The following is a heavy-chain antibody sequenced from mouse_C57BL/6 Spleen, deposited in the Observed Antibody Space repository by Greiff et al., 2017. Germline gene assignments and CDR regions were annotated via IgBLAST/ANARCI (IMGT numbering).Heavy chain of an antibody. J-gene: IGHJ1*03. V-gene: IGHV1-52*01. Sequence: QVQLQQPGAELVRPGSSVKLSCKASGYTFTSYWMHWVKQRPIQGLEWIGNIDPSDSETHYNQKFKDKATLTVDKSSSTAYMQLSSLTSEDSAVYYCARELPTVVARGYFDVWGTGTTVTVSS. CDR1: GYTFTSYW. D-gene: IGHD1-1*01. CDR3: ARELPTVVARGYFDV. CDR2: IDPSDSET.